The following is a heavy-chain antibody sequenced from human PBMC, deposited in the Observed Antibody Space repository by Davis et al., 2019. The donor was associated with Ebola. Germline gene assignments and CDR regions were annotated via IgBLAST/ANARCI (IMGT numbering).Heavy chain of an antibody. V-gene: IGHV4-59*01. CDR2: VHNSGST. Sequence: MPLETLSLTCSISGGSISFYYWSWIRQSPGKGLEWLGYVHNSGSTNYNPSLKSRVTMSIDTSNNQISLTLTSVTASDTAGYYCARANSGLTSDWFDPWGQGTLVTVSS. CDR1: GGSISFYY. J-gene: IGHJ5*02. D-gene: IGHD6-25*01. CDR3: ARANSGLTSDWFDP.